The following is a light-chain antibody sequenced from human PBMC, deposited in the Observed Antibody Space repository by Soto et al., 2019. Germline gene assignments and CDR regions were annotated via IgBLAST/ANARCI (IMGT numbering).Light chain of an antibody. CDR2: HAS. V-gene: IGKV3-11*01. CDR3: QQRSNWPLT. J-gene: IGKJ3*01. Sequence: EIVLTQSPATLSLSPGESDTLSCRASQSVSSYLAWYQQKTGQAPRRLIYHASNRATGIPARFSGSGSGTDFTLTISRLEPEDFAVYYGQQRSNWPLTFGPATKVDIK. CDR1: QSVSSY.